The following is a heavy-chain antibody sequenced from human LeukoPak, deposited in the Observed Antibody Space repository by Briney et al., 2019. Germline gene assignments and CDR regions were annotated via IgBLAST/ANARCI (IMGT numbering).Heavy chain of an antibody. CDR1: GFTFSSYG. CDR2: IYSGGST. D-gene: IGHD5-18*01. CDR3: ARDLPGYSYGPFDY. Sequence: GRSLRLSCAASGFTFSSYGMHWVRQAPGKGLEWVSVIYSGGSTYYADSVKGRFTISRDNSKNTLYLQMNSLRAEDTAVYYCARDLPGYSYGPFDYWGQGTLVTVSS. V-gene: IGHV3-53*01. J-gene: IGHJ4*02.